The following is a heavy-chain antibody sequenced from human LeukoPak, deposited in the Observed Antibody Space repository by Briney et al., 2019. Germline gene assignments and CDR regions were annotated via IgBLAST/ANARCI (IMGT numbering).Heavy chain of an antibody. CDR1: GSSFTSYW. CDR2: IYPGDSDT. CDR3: ARRPYSTDWFDP. J-gene: IGHJ5*02. D-gene: IGHD2-21*01. V-gene: IGHV5-51*01. Sequence: GASLQISCECSGSSFTSYWIGWVRQLPGKGLEWMGIIYPGDSDTRYSPSFQGQVTISADKSISPAYLQWSSLKASDTAMYYCARRPYSTDWFDPWGQGTLVTVSS.